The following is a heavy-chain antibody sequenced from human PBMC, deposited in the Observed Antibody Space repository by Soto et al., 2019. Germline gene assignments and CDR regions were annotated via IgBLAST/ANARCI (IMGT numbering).Heavy chain of an antibody. CDR2: ISIGSSTI. Sequence: EVQLVESGGVCAAPGGSLSLSCSAWGHTLSNCDIKWVRQARGRGREGVSFISIGSSTINYADSVRGRFTISRDNAKNSLYLQMNSLRDEDTAVYYCARDWGVYDSDIRTHIPHLDSWGQGTLVTVSS. J-gene: IGHJ4*02. V-gene: IGHV3-48*02. CDR3: ARDWGVYDSDIRTHIPHLDS. CDR1: GHTLSNCD. D-gene: IGHD3-22*01.